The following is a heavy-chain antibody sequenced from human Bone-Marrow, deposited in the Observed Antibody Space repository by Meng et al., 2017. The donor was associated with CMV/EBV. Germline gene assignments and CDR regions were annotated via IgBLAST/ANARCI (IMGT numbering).Heavy chain of an antibody. CDR1: GFTFSSYW. D-gene: IGHD4/OR15-4a*01. J-gene: IGHJ4*02. CDR3: TTDWYKLLYGVFDY. V-gene: IGHV3-15*01. Sequence: GESLKISCAASGFTFSSYWMSWVRQAPGKGLEWIGRVKTKRDGASTESAVSMRDKFIISRDDSINTLYLQMNGLKTEDTAVYYCTTDWYKLLYGVFDYWGQGALVTVSS. CDR2: VKTKRDGAST.